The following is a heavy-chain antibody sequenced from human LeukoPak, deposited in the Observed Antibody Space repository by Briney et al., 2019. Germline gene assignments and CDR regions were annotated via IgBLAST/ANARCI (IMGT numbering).Heavy chain of an antibody. CDR2: ISAYNGNT. CDR3: AIEYSSSWYGLDY. V-gene: IGHV1-18*01. D-gene: IGHD6-13*01. Sequence: GASVKVSCKASGGTFSSYAISWVRQAPGQGLEWMGWISAYNGNTNYAQKLQGRVTMTTDTSTSTAYTELRSLRSDDTAVYYCAIEYSSSWYGLDYWGQGTLVTVSS. J-gene: IGHJ4*02. CDR1: GGTFSSYA.